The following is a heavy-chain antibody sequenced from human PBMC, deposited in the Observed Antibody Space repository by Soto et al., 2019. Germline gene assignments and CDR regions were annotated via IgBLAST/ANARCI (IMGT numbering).Heavy chain of an antibody. CDR3: ASAPLGYYDFWIFPPGGYYYYGMDV. Sequence: SETLSLTCTVSGGSISSGDYYWSWIRQPPGKGLEWIGYIYYSGSTYYNPSLKSRVTISVDTSKNQFSLKLSSVTAADTAVYYCASAPLGYYDFWIFPPGGYYYYGMDVWGQGSTVPVSS. D-gene: IGHD3-3*01. CDR1: GGSISSGDYY. CDR2: IYYSGST. J-gene: IGHJ6*02. V-gene: IGHV4-30-4*01.